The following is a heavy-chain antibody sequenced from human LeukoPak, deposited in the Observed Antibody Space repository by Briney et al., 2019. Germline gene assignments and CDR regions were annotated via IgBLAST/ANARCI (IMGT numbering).Heavy chain of an antibody. V-gene: IGHV3-30-3*01. CDR3: ASFPYCSSTSCSPDH. J-gene: IGHJ4*02. Sequence: GGSLRLSCAASGFTFSSYAMHWVRQAPGKGLEWVAVISYDGSNKYYADSVKGRFTISRDNSKNTLYLQMNSLRAEDTAVYYCASFPYCSSTSCSPDHWGQGTLVTVSS. CDR1: GFTFSSYA. CDR2: ISYDGSNK. D-gene: IGHD2-2*01.